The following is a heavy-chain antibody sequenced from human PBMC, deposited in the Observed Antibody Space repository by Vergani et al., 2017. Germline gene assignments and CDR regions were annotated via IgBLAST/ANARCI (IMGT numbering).Heavy chain of an antibody. CDR2: ISSSSSYI. V-gene: IGHV3-21*01. D-gene: IGHD2-15*01. CDR3: ARVSRGYCSGGSCCCKGVDY. J-gene: IGHJ4*02. Sequence: VQLVESGGGVVQPGGSLRLSCAASGFTFSSYSMNWVRQAPGKGLEWVSSISSSSSYIYYADSVKGRFTISRDNAKNSLYLQMNSLRAEDTAVYYCARVSRGYCSGGSCCCKGVDYWGQGTLVTVSS. CDR1: GFTFSSYS.